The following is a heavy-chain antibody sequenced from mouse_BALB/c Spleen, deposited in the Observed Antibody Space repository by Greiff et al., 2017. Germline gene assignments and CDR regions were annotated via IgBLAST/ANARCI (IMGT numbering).Heavy chain of an antibody. J-gene: IGHJ3*01. CDR1: GYTFTDYW. CDR2: IDTSDSYT. CDR3: ARENYGSTYSFAY. D-gene: IGHD1-1*01. V-gene: IGHV1-69*01. Sequence: VQLQQSGAELVMPGASVKMSCKASGYTFTDYWMHWVKQRPGQGLEWIGAIDTSDSYTSYNQKFKGKATLTVDESSSTAYMQLSSLTSEDSAVYYCARENYGSTYSFAYWGQGTLVTVSA.